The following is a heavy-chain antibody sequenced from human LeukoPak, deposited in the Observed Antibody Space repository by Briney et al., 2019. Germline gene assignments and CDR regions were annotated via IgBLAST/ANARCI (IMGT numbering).Heavy chain of an antibody. D-gene: IGHD4-23*01. V-gene: IGHV3-30*02. CDR2: IWYDGSNK. CDR1: GFNFSNYG. Sequence: GGSLRLSCAASGFNFSNYGMHWVRQAPRQGLDGVEFIWYDGSNKYYADSVKGRFTISRDNSKNTVYLQMNSLRAEDTAVYYCAKVLAVTSYGAKSIFDHWGQGTLVTVSS. CDR3: AKVLAVTSYGAKSIFDH. J-gene: IGHJ4*02.